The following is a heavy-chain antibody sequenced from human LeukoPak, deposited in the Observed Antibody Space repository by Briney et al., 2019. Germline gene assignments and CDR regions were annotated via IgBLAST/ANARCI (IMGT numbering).Heavy chain of an antibody. V-gene: IGHV3-7*01. J-gene: IGHJ3*02. D-gene: IGHD1-14*01. CDR1: GFTFSSYW. CDR3: AGPTTGGPQDAFDI. Sequence: TGGSLRLSCAASGFTFSSYWMSWVRQAPGKGLEWVANIKQDGSEKYYVDSVKGRFTISRDNAKNSLYLQMNSLRAEDTAVYYCAGPTTGGPQDAFDIWGQGTMVTVSS. CDR2: IKQDGSEK.